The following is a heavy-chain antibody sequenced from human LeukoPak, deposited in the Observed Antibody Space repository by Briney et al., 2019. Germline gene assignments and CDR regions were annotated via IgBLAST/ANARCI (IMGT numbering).Heavy chain of an antibody. J-gene: IGHJ6*02. CDR1: DGSINSYY. Sequence: PSETLSLTCSVSDGSINSYYWNWIRRPPGKGLEWIGYIYYNGNANYSPSLKSRVTMSVDTSKNLFSLKVSSVTAADTAVYYCARGRSNYYGMDVWGQGTTVTVSS. D-gene: IGHD1-26*01. CDR3: ARGRSNYYGMDV. V-gene: IGHV4-59*01. CDR2: IYYNGNA.